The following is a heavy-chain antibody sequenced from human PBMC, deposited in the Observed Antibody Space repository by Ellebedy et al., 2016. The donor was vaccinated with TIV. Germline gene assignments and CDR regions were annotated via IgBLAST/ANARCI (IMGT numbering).Heavy chain of an antibody. V-gene: IGHV3-23*01. CDR3: AKGRRIAAAGTNRYYYYGMDV. D-gene: IGHD6-13*01. J-gene: IGHJ6*02. CDR1: AFTFSSYG. Sequence: GGSLRLXCAASAFTFSSYGIHWVRQAPGKGLEWVSAISGSGGTTYYADSVKGRFTISRDNSKNTLYLQMNSLRVEDTAAYYCAKGRRIAAAGTNRYYYYGMDVWGQGTTVTVSS. CDR2: ISGSGGTT.